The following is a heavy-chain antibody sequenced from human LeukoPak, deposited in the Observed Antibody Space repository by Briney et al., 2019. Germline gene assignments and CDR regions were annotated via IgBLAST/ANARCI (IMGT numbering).Heavy chain of an antibody. V-gene: IGHV3-23*01. D-gene: IGHD2-2*02. CDR2: ISGSGGST. Sequence: GGSLRLSCAASGFTFSSYWMCWVRQAPGKGLEWVSAISGSGGSTYYADSVKGRFTISRDNSKNTLYLQMNSLRAEDTAVYYCAKFGGHVVPAAIGDYWGQGTTVTVSS. CDR3: AKFGGHVVPAAIGDY. J-gene: IGHJ4*03. CDR1: GFTFSSYW.